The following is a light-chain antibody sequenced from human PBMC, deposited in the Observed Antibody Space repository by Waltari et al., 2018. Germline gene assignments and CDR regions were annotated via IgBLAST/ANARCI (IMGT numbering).Light chain of an antibody. CDR1: SRDFGPYNL. J-gene: IGLJ2*01. CDR3: CSYALRSVV. CDR2: EGS. Sequence: QSALTPPASVSGSPGQSITISCPGSSRDFGPYNLVSWYQQYPGKAPKVMIYEGSKRPSGVSSRFSASKSGNTASLTISVLQAEDEADYYCCSYALRSVVFGGGTKVTVL. V-gene: IGLV2-23*01.